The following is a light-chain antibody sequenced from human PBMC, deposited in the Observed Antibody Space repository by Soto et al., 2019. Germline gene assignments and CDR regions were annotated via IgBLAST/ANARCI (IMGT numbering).Light chain of an antibody. J-gene: IGKJ1*01. CDR3: QLYDYSQWT. Sequence: EIVLTQSPGTLSLSPGERATLSCRASQSVSSSFLAWYQQKPGQAPRLLIYGATSRATGFPDGFSGSGSGTGLTLTISRLERDDFAVDYCQLYDYSQWTFAQGTRVDIK. V-gene: IGKV3-20*01. CDR2: GAT. CDR1: QSVSSSF.